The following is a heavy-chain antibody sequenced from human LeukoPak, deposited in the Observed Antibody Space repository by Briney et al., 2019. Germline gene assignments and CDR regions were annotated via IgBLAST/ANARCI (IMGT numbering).Heavy chain of an antibody. CDR2: ISGSGGST. V-gene: IGHV3-23*01. CDR1: VFTFSSYA. Sequence: GGSLRLSCAASVFTFSSYAMSWVRQAPGKGLEWVSAISGSGGSTYYADSVKGRFTISRDNSKNTLYLQMNSLRAEDTAVYYCARDLSWGSYTSWGQGTLVTVSS. D-gene: IGHD3-16*01. J-gene: IGHJ4*02. CDR3: ARDLSWGSYTS.